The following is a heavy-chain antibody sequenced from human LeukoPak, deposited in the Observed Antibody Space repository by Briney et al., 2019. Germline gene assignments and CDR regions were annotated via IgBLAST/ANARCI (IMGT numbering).Heavy chain of an antibody. CDR3: ARDLRGGSDY. J-gene: IGHJ4*02. V-gene: IGHV4-30-4*08. Sequence: SETLSLTCTVSGGSISGYYWSWIRQPPGKGLEWIGYIYYSGSTYYNPSLKSRVTISVDTSKNQFSLKLSSVTAADTAVYYCARDLRGGSDYWGQGTLVTVSS. D-gene: IGHD3-16*01. CDR2: IYYSGST. CDR1: GGSISGYY.